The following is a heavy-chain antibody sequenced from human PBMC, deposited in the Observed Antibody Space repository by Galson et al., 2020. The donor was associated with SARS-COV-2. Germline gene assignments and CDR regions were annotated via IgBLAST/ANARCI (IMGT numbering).Heavy chain of an antibody. CDR1: GITFSSYA. Sequence: GSLRLSCAASGITFSSYAMSWVRQAPGKGLEWVSAISGDGDSTYYADSVKGRFTISRDNSKNMLYLQMDSLRAEDSAIYFCAKEPFSSLLYYFDYWGQGTLVTVSS. D-gene: IGHD3-10*01. V-gene: IGHV3-23*01. CDR3: AKEPFSSLLYYFDY. CDR2: ISGDGDST. J-gene: IGHJ4*02.